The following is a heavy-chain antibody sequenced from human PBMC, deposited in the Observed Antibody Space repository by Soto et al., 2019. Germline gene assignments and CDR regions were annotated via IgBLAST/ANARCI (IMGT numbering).Heavy chain of an antibody. V-gene: IGHV4-31*03. CDR1: GGSISSGGYY. D-gene: IGHD2-15*01. CDR2: IYYSGST. J-gene: IGHJ6*02. Sequence: PSETLSLTCTVSGGSISSGGYYWSWIRQHPGKGLEWIGYIYYSGSTYYNPSLKSRVTISVDTSKNQFSLKLSSVTAADTAVYYCARGNVVVVAATRRRYYGMDVWGQGTTVTVSS. CDR3: ARGNVVVVAATRRRYYGMDV.